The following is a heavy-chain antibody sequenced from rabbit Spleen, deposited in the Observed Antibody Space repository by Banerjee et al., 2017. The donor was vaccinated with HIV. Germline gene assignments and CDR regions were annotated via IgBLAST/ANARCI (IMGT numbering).Heavy chain of an antibody. V-gene: IGHV1S7*01. CDR1: GFDFSTYS. Sequence: QLVESGGGLVQPGGSLKLSCKASGFDFSTYSMSRVRQAPGKVLEWIGYIVPIFGVTYIANGVNGRFTISSHNAQNTLYLQLNSLTAADTAPYFCVRGASSSGYYSLWGPGTMVTVS. J-gene: IGHJ4*01. CDR3: VRGASSSGYYSL. CDR2: IVPIFGVT. D-gene: IGHD1-1*01.